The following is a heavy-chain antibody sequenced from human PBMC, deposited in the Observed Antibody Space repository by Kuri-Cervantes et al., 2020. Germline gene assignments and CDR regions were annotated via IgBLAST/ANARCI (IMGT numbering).Heavy chain of an antibody. CDR3: ARGYCSXTSCYIDY. CDR2: MNPNSGNT. CDR1: GYTFTSYD. V-gene: IGHV1-8*01. J-gene: IGHJ4*02. Sequence: ASVKVSCKASGYTFTSYDINWVRQATGQGLEWMGWMNPNSGNTGYAQKFQGRVTMTRNTSISTAYMELSSLRSEDTAVYYCARGYCSXTSCYIDYWGQGTLVTVSS. D-gene: IGHD2-2*02.